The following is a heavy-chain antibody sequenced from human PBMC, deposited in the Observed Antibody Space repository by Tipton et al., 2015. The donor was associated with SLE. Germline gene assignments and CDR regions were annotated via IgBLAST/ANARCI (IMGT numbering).Heavy chain of an antibody. J-gene: IGHJ4*02. V-gene: IGHV6-1*01. D-gene: IGHD6-13*01. Sequence: GLVKPSQTLSLTCAISGDSVSSNSAAWNWIRQSPSRGLEWLGRTYYRSKWYNDYAVSVKSRITINPDTSKNQFSLQLSSVTAADTAVYYCAREGAWQQLALSFDYWGQGTLVTVSS. CDR2: TYYRSKWYN. CDR3: AREGAWQQLALSFDY. CDR1: GDSVSSNSAA.